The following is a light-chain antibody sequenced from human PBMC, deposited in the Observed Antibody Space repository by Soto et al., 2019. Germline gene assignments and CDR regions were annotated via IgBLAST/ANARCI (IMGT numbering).Light chain of an antibody. J-gene: IGKJ5*01. CDR1: QSVTSSF. CDR2: GAS. V-gene: IGKV3D-20*02. Sequence: EIVMTQSPATLSVSPGERATLSCRASQSVTSSFLTWYQQKPGQAPRLLIYGASTRAASIPARFSGCGSGTDFTLTISSLEPEDFAVYYCQQRRSWPPTITFGQGTRLEI. CDR3: QQRRSWPPTIT.